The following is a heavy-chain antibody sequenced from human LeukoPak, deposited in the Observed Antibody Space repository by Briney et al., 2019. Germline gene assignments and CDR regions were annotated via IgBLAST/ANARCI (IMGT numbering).Heavy chain of an antibody. V-gene: IGHV4-34*01. CDR1: GGSFSGYY. Sequence: PSETLSLTCAVYGGSFSGYYWSWIRQPPGKGLEWIGEINHSGSTNYNPSLTSRVTISVDTSKNQFSLKLSSVTAADTAVYYCARGQGYCSGGSCYLVYWGQGTLVTVAS. CDR3: ARGQGYCSGGSCYLVY. D-gene: IGHD2-15*01. J-gene: IGHJ4*02. CDR2: INHSGST.